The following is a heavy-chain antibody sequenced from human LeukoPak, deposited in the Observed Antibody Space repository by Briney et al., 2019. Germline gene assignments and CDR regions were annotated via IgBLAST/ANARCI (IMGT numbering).Heavy chain of an antibody. J-gene: IGHJ6*03. CDR2: ISGNNGNT. Sequence: PGGSLRLSCAASGFTFRTYAMSWVRQAPGKGLEWVSNISGNNGNTYYADSVKGRFTISRDDSKNALYLQLNSLRSEDTAVYSCARDTSIVDPAGYMDVWGKGTTVTVSS. D-gene: IGHD6-6*01. CDR3: ARDTSIVDPAGYMDV. CDR1: GFTFRTYA. V-gene: IGHV3-23*01.